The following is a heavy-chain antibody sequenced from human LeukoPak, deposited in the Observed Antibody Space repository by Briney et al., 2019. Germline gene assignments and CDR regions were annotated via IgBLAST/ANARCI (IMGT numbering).Heavy chain of an antibody. V-gene: IGHV3-21*01. J-gene: IGHJ4*02. CDR3: ARDRRLYVGGGSCYSDY. CDR1: GFTFSSHS. Sequence: GGSLRLSCAASGFTFSSHSMNWVRQAPGKGLKWVSSISSSSSYIYYADSVKGRFTISRDNAKNSLYLQMNSLRAEDTAVYYCARDRRLYVGGGSCYSDYWGQGTLVTVSS. CDR2: ISSSSSYI. D-gene: IGHD2-15*01.